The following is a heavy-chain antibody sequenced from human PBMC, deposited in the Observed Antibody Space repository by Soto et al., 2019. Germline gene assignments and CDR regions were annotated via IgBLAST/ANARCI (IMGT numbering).Heavy chain of an antibody. CDR1: GCTFSSYA. CDR3: ARGSGMGALDGSFDR. V-gene: IGHV1-69*06. D-gene: IGHD1-26*01. CDR2: IIPIFGTA. Sequence: SVKVSCKASGCTFSSYAISWVRQAPGQGLEWMGGIIPIFGTANYAQKFQGRVTITADKSTSTAYMELSSLRSEDTAVYYCARGSGMGALDGSFDRWGKGSXFTVSS. J-gene: IGHJ6*04.